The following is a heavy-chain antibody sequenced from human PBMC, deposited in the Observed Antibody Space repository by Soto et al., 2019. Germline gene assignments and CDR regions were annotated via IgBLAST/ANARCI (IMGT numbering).Heavy chain of an antibody. CDR3: ARGNSVFLLFGEKLGAFDI. J-gene: IGHJ3*02. Sequence: SETLSLTCAVYGGSFSGYYWSWILQPPGKGLEWIGEINHSGSTNYNPSLKSRVTISVDTSKNQFSLKLSSVTAADTAVYYCARGNSVFLLFGEKLGAFDIWGPGLIVTL. CDR2: INHSGST. CDR1: GGSFSGYY. V-gene: IGHV4-34*01. D-gene: IGHD3-10*01.